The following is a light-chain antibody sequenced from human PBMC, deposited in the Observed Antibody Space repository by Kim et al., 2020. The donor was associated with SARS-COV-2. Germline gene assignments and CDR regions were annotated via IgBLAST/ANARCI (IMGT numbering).Light chain of an antibody. CDR2: QNH. CDR3: QAWDSNSAH. CDR1: TLGDRF. J-gene: IGLJ1*01. V-gene: IGLV3-1*01. Sequence: VPPGQTSSITCSGETLGDRFASWYQQKPGQSPVLVIYQNHKRPSGIPERFSGSNSGNTATLTISGTQATDEADYFCQAWDSNSAHFGTGTKVTVL.